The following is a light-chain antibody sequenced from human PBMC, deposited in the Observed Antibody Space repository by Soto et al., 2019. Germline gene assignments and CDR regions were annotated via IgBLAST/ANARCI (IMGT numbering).Light chain of an antibody. V-gene: IGKV1-6*01. CDR3: LQDHNYQWT. Sequence: AIQVTQSPSSLSASVGDRVTITCRASQGYRSDLGSYQQKPGKAPKLLIYAASNLQTEVPSRFSGSGSGTDFTLTINNLQAEDFATYYCLQDHNYQWTFGQGTKLEIK. CDR2: AAS. CDR1: QGYRSD. J-gene: IGKJ2*02.